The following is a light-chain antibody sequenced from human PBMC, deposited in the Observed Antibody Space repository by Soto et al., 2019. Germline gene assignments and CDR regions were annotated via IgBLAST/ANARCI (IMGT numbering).Light chain of an antibody. CDR3: QQYNNWWT. CDR2: GAS. Sequence: EIVMTQSPATLSVSPGERATLSCRGSQSVNNYLAWFQQRPGQAPRLFIYGASTRATGIPARFSGSGSGTEFTLTISSLQSEDFAVYYCQQYNNWWTFGQGTKVDI. CDR1: QSVNNY. J-gene: IGKJ1*01. V-gene: IGKV3-15*01.